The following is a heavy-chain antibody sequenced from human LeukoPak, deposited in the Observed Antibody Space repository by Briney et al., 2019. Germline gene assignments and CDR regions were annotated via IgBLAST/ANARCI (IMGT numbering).Heavy chain of an antibody. V-gene: IGHV3-23*01. CDR3: AKDLKAYSGNYALDY. CDR2: ISVSGGST. CDR1: GFTFSSYA. Sequence: TGGSLRLSCAASGFTFSSYAMTWVRQAPGKGLEWVSGISVSGGSTYYAGSVKGRFTISRDNSKNTLYLQMNSVRDEDTAVYYCAKDLKAYSGNYALDYWGQGTLVTVSS. J-gene: IGHJ4*02. D-gene: IGHD1-26*01.